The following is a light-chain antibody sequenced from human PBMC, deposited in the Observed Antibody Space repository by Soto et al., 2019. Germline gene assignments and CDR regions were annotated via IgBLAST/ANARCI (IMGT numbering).Light chain of an antibody. J-gene: IGKJ3*01. CDR3: QQYGSSPLT. CDR2: GAS. CDR1: QSVSNSY. Sequence: EIVLTQSPGTLSLSPGERATLSCRASQSVSNSYIAWYQQKPGQAPRLLIYGASSGATGIPDRFSGSGSGTDFTLTISRLEPEDFAVYYCQQYGSSPLTFGPGTKVDIK. V-gene: IGKV3-20*01.